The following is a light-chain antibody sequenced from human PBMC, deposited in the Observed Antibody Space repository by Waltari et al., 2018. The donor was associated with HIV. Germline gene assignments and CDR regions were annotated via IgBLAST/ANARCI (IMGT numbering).Light chain of an antibody. CDR2: EVT. CDR1: TRDVGADDH. Sequence: QSALTQPASVSASPGQSITISCPGATRDVGADDHFSWYQQHPGKAPQPIIYEVTNRPSGVSNRFSGSKSGITASLTISGLQTEDEADYYCSSYTNINTVVFGGGTKLTVL. V-gene: IGLV2-14*01. CDR3: SSYTNINTVV. J-gene: IGLJ2*01.